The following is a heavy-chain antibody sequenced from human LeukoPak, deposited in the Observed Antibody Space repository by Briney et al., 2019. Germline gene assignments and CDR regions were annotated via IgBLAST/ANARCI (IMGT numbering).Heavy chain of an antibody. J-gene: IGHJ4*02. CDR1: GFTFSSYG. CDR2: IWYDGSNK. CDR3: ARAYCGGDCYSYYFDY. V-gene: IGHV3-33*01. Sequence: GGSLRLSCAASGFTFSSYGMHWVRQAPGKGLEWVVVIWYDGSNKYYADSVKGRFTISRDNSKNTLYLQMNSLRAEDTAVYYCARAYCGGDCYSYYFDYWGQGTLVTVSS. D-gene: IGHD2-21*02.